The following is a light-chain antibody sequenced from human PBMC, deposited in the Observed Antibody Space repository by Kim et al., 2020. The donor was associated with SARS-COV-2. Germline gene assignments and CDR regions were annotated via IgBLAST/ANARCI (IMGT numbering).Light chain of an antibody. CDR3: CSYAGSYTI. Sequence: PGQSVTISCTGTSNDVGGYKYVSWYQQHPGKAPKLMIYDVNHRPSGVPDRFSGSKSGNTASLTISGLQPEDEADYYCCSYAGSYTIFGGGTQLTVL. V-gene: IGLV2-11*03. CDR2: DVN. CDR1: SNDVGGYKY. J-gene: IGLJ2*01.